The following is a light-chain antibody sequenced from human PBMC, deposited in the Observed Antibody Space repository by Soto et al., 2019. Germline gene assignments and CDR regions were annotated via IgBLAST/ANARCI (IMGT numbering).Light chain of an antibody. Sequence: QAVVTQPRSVSGSPGQSVTISCTATSSDVGGYKYVSWYQQHPGKAPKIMIYDVSKRPSGVPDRFSGSKSGKTASLTISGLQADDEADYYCCSYTGSYSLDVFGSGTKLTVL. J-gene: IGLJ1*01. V-gene: IGLV2-11*01. CDR2: DVS. CDR3: CSYTGSYSLDV. CDR1: SSDVGGYKY.